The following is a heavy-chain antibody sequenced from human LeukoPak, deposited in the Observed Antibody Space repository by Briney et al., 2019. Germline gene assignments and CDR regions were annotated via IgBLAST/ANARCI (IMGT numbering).Heavy chain of an antibody. D-gene: IGHD6-19*01. Sequence: SVKVSCKASGYTFTSYYMHWVRQAPGQGLEWMGGIIPIFGTANYAQKFQGRVTITADKSTTTAYMELRSLRSDDTAVYYCARKHYSSGWYGKIVGSNSGYFDYWGQGTLVTVSS. J-gene: IGHJ4*02. CDR3: ARKHYSSGWYGKIVGSNSGYFDY. V-gene: IGHV1-69*06. CDR1: GYTFTSYY. CDR2: IIPIFGTA.